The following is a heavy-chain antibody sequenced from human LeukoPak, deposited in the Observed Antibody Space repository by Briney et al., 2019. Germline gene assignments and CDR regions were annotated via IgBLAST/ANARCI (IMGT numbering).Heavy chain of an antibody. V-gene: IGHV1-2*02. J-gene: IGHJ4*02. D-gene: IGHD1-14*01. Sequence: ASVKVFCKASGYTFTGYYLHCVRQAPAQRLVGMGWINPNSGGTNYAQKFQGRGTMTRDTSISTAYMELSRLRSDDTAVYYCASGISTGHFDYWGQGTLVTVSS. CDR1: GYTFTGYY. CDR3: ASGISTGHFDY. CDR2: INPNSGGT.